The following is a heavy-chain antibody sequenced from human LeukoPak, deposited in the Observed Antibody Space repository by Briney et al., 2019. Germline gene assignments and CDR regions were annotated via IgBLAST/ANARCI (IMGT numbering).Heavy chain of an antibody. CDR2: IYYSGST. CDR3: ARGVVAAAGRTFDF. D-gene: IGHD6-13*01. CDR1: GGSISSSSYY. J-gene: IGHJ4*02. Sequence: SETLSLTCTVSGGSISSSSYYWGWIRQPSGKGLEWIGSIYYSGSTYYNPSLKSRVTISVDTSKNQFSLKLSSVTAADTAVYYCARGVVAAAGRTFDFWGQGTLVTVSS. V-gene: IGHV4-39*07.